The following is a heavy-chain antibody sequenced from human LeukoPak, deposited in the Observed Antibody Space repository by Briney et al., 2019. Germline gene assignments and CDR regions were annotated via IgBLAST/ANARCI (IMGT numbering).Heavy chain of an antibody. CDR3: AKESPADYEYVWGSPTGFGY. J-gene: IGHJ4*02. CDR1: GFTFSTYS. V-gene: IGHV3-30*02. D-gene: IGHD3-16*01. CDR2: IRYDGSNK. Sequence: GGSLRLSWAASGFTFSTYSMNWVRQAAGKGLEWVAFIRYDGSNKYYADSVKGRFTISRDNSKNTLYLQMNSLRAEDTAVYYCAKESPADYEYVWGSPTGFGYWGQGTLVTVSS.